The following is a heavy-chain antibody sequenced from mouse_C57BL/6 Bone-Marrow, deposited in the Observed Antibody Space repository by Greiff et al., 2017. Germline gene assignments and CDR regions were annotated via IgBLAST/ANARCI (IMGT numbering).Heavy chain of an antibody. Sequence: QVLLQQSGAELARPGASVKLSCKASGYTFTSCGISWVKQRTGQGLEWIGEIYPRSGNTYSNEKFKGKATLTADKSSSTPYLQLSSLTSEDSAVSFCARGYCGSSLNWYFDVWGTGTTVTVSS. V-gene: IGHV1-81*01. J-gene: IGHJ1*03. CDR1: GYTFTSCG. D-gene: IGHD1-1*01. CDR3: ARGYCGSSLNWYFDV. CDR2: IYPRSGNT.